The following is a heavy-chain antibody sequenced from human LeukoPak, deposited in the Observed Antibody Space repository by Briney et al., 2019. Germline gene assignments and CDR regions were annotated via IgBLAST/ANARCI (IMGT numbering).Heavy chain of an antibody. D-gene: IGHD3-22*01. CDR3: ARLDYYDSSGYPDAFDI. CDR1: GYTFTSYD. V-gene: IGHV1-8*01. CDR2: MNPNSGNT. Sequence: ASVKVSCKASGYTFTSYDINWVRQATGQGLEWMGWMNPNSGNTGYALKFQGRVTMTRNTSISTAYMELSSLRSEDTAVYYCARLDYYDSSGYPDAFDIWGQGTMVTVSS. J-gene: IGHJ3*02.